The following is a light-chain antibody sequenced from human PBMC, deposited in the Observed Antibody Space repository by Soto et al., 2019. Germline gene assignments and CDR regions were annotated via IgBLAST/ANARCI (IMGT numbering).Light chain of an antibody. Sequence: IVMTQSPSTLALSPGERATLSCRSSQSVSSKLAWYQQKPGQAPRLLLYGASSRATGIPDRFSGSGSGTDLTLSISRLETEDFAVFYCQHYGSSTGWTFGQGTKVDI. J-gene: IGKJ1*01. CDR2: GAS. V-gene: IGKV3-20*01. CDR1: QSVSSK. CDR3: QHYGSSTGWT.